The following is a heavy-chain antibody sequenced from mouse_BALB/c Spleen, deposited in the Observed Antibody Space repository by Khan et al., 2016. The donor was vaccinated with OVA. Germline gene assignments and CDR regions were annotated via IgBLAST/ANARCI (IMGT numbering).Heavy chain of an antibody. D-gene: IGHD1-2*01. CDR1: GYTFTDYY. J-gene: IGHJ3*01. CDR2: ISPGSGDT. Sequence: QVQLQQPGAELARPGASVKLSCTASGYTFTDYYINWVKQRTGQGLEWIGEISPGSGDTYYNERFMGKATLTADKSSSTAYMQLSSLTSEASAVYFGARRKYCGYTFAYWGQGTLVTVSA. V-gene: IGHV1-77*01. CDR3: ARRKYCGYTFAY.